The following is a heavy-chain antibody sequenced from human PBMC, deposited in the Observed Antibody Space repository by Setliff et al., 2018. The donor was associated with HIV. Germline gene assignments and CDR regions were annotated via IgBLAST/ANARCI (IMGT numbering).Heavy chain of an antibody. CDR1: GYTFIHYD. CDR2: INVNNGNT. Sequence: ASVKVSCKASGYTFIHYDVSWVRRAPGQGLEWMGWINVNNGNTNYAQRFQGRVTMTTDTSTTTVYMELRSLRSDDTAVYYCATVVRRVIQSAKTFDYWGQGTLVTVSS. CDR3: ATVVRRVIQSAKTFDY. D-gene: IGHD2-21*01. V-gene: IGHV1-18*01. J-gene: IGHJ4*02.